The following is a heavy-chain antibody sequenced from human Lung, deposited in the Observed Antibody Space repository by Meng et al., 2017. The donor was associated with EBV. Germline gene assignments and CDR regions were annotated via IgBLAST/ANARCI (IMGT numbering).Heavy chain of an antibody. Sequence: QVQLVQSGAEVKKPGSPVKVSCKASGGTFSSYTISWVRQAPGQGLEWMGRIIPILGIANYAQKFQGRVTITADKSTSTAYMELSSLRSEDTAVYYCARDEGGWLTAPDYWGQGTLVTVSS. V-gene: IGHV1-69*08. J-gene: IGHJ4*02. CDR3: ARDEGGWLTAPDY. CDR2: IIPILGIA. CDR1: GGTFSSYT. D-gene: IGHD5-24*01.